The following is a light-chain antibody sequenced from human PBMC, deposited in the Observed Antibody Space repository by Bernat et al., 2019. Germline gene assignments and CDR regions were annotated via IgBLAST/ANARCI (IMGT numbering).Light chain of an antibody. CDR2: LGS. CDR1: QSLLLSNGYNY. Sequence: DIVMTQSPLSLAVTPGEPASISCRSSQSLLLSNGYNYLDWYLQRPGQSPQLLIYLGSNRAPGVPHRFSGSGSGTDFTLEISRVEAVDVGIYYCMQALQTPTFGQGTRLETK. CDR3: MQALQTPT. J-gene: IGKJ5*01. V-gene: IGKV2-28*01.